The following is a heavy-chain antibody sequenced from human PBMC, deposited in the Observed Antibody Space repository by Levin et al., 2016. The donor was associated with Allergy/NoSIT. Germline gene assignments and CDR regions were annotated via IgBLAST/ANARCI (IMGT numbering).Heavy chain of an antibody. V-gene: IGHV1-46*01. CDR3: ARDLNYDILY. Sequence: WVRQAPGQGLEWMGIINPSGGSTSYAQKFQGRVTMTRDTSTSTVYMELSSLRSEDTAVYYCARDLNYDILYWGQGTLVTVSS. CDR2: INPSGGST. J-gene: IGHJ4*02. D-gene: IGHD3-9*01.